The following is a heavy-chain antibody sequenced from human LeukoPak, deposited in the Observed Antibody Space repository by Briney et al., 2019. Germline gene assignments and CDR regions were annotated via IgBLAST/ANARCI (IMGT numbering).Heavy chain of an antibody. V-gene: IGHV4-34*01. Sequence: PSETLSLTCAVYGGSFSGYYWSWIRQPPGKGLEWVGEINHSGSTNYNPSLKSRVTISVDTSKNQFSLKLSSVTAADTAVYYCANGKRYSGNPGGFDYWGQGTLVTVSS. CDR2: INHSGST. D-gene: IGHD1-26*01. CDR3: ANGKRYSGNPGGFDY. CDR1: GGSFSGYY. J-gene: IGHJ4*02.